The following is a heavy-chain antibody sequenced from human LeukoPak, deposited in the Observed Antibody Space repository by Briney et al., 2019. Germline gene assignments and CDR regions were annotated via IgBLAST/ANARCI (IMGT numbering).Heavy chain of an antibody. CDR2: INPSGGHT. CDR3: ARDLWSGSYIDAFDI. V-gene: IGHV1-46*01. J-gene: IGHJ3*02. CDR1: GYTPSGYY. Sequence: SVTVSCKASGYTPSGYYMHWVRQAPGQGLEWMGIINPSGGHTSYTQKFQARVTMTRDTSTSTVYMELSSLRSEDTAVYFCARDLWSGSYIDAFDIWGQGTMVTVSS. D-gene: IGHD1-26*01.